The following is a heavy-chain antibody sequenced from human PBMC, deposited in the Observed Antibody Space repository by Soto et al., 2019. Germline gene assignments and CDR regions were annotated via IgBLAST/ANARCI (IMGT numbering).Heavy chain of an antibody. D-gene: IGHD3-10*01. CDR3: ARWSGVGVAGMDV. V-gene: IGHV4-30-4*01. Sequence: QVQLQESGPRLVKPLQTLSLTCTVSGDSINSGDYYWSWIRQPPGRGLEWVGYSFYSGITDYNPSLKSRMTISMDTSKNPFSLRLTSVTSADTAVYVCARWSGVGVAGMDVWGQGTTVSVSS. J-gene: IGHJ6*02. CDR2: SFYSGIT. CDR1: GDSINSGDYY.